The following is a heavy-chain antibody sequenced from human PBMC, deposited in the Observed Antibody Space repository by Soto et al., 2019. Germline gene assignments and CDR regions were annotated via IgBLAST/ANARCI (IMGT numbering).Heavy chain of an antibody. CDR3: AREMYYYESSGYILGAYFDL. D-gene: IGHD3-22*01. V-gene: IGHV4-61*01. J-gene: IGHJ2*01. CDR1: GGSVSSGSYY. Sequence: QVQLQESGPGLVKPSETLSLTCTVSGGSVSSGSYYWSWIRQPPGKGLEWIGCIYYSGSTNYNPPLKSLVTISVATPKNQASLKLSSVTAADTAVYYCAREMYYYESSGYILGAYFDLWGRGTLVTVSS. CDR2: IYYSGST.